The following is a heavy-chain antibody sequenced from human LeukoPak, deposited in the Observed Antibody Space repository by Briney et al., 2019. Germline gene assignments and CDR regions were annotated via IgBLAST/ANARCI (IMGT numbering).Heavy chain of an antibody. V-gene: IGHV5-51*01. CDR3: ARLSGYSYGSLDY. J-gene: IGHJ4*02. D-gene: IGHD5-18*01. Sequence: GESLKISCKGTGYTFTDYLIAWVRQMPGKGLEWMGIIHPADSDARYSPSFQGQVTVSVDKSINTAYLQWSSLRASDTAIYYCARLSGYSYGSLDYWGQGTLVTVSS. CDR1: GYTFTDYL. CDR2: IHPADSDA.